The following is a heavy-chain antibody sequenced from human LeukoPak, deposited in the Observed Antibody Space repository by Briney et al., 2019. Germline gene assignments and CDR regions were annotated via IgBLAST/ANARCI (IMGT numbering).Heavy chain of an antibody. CDR3: ARVKVPAARGLDP. Sequence: SETLSLTCTVSGGSISSGDYYWSWIRQPPGKGLEWIGYIYYSGSTYYNPSLKSRVTISVDTSKNQLSLKLSSVTAADTAVYYCARVKVPAARGLDPWGQGTLVTVSS. V-gene: IGHV4-30-4*08. J-gene: IGHJ5*02. D-gene: IGHD2-2*01. CDR2: IYYSGST. CDR1: GGSISSGDYY.